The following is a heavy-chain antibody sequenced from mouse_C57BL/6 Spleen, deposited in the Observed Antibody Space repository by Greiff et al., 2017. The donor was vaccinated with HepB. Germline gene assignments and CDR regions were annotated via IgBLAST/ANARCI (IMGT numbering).Heavy chain of an antibody. Sequence: VQLQQSVAELVRPGASVKLSCTASGFNFKNTYMHWVKQRPEQGLEWIGRIDPANGNTKYAQKFQGKATITADTSSNTAYLQLSSLTSEDTAVSCCARDYYGSSCDYWGQGTTLTVSS. J-gene: IGHJ2*01. V-gene: IGHV14-3*01. CDR3: ARDYYGSSCDY. CDR1: GFNFKNTY. D-gene: IGHD1-1*01. CDR2: IDPANGNT.